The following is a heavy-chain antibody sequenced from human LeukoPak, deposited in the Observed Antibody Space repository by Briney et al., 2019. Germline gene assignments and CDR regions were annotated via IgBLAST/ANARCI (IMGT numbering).Heavy chain of an antibody. J-gene: IGHJ3*02. CDR2: ISSRGTTI. CDR1: GFTFSSYE. Sequence: GGSLRLSCAASGFTFSSYEMNWARQAPGKGLEWVSYISSRGTTIYSADSVKGRFTISRDNAKNSLYLQMNSLRAEDTAVYYCARDSIVDGAFDIWGQGTMVTVSS. V-gene: IGHV3-48*03. D-gene: IGHD2-15*01. CDR3: ARDSIVDGAFDI.